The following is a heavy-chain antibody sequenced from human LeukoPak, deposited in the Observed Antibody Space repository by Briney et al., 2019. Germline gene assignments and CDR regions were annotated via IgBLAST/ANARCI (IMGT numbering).Heavy chain of an antibody. CDR1: GFTVSSNY. CDR3: ARDRGDGYNSRPYYYYSGMDV. Sequence: GGSLRLPCAASGFTVSSNYMSCVREAPREGLEWVSVIYSGGSTYYADSVKGRFTISRDNSKKTLYLQMNSLRAEDTAVYYCARDRGDGYNSRPYYYYSGMDVWGQGTTVTVSS. D-gene: IGHD5-24*01. V-gene: IGHV3-53*01. CDR2: IYSGGST. J-gene: IGHJ6*02.